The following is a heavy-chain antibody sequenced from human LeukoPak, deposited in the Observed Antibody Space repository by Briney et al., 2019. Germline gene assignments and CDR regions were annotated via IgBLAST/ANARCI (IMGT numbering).Heavy chain of an antibody. J-gene: IGHJ6*02. CDR2: ISYDGNNN. D-gene: IGHD5-18*01. CDR3: ARGGKGYSYAYGMDV. CDR1: GFIFGTYV. V-gene: IGHV3-30*04. Sequence: GSLRLSCAASGFIFGTYVMQWVRQAPGKGLEWVALISYDGNNNYYVDSVKGRFTISRDNSKNTLFLQMYSLRPEDTGVYYCARGGKGYSYAYGMDVWGQGTTVTVSS.